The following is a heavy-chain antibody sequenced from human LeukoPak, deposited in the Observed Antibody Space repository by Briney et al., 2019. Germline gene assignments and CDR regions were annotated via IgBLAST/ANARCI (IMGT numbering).Heavy chain of an antibody. CDR2: INEDGREK. V-gene: IGHV3-7*05. CDR3: ARDPDVGTVDY. D-gene: IGHD4-17*01. J-gene: IGHJ4*02. Sequence: GESLRLSCAASGFTFSSHTMNWVRQAPGKGLEWVANINEDGREKYYVDSVKGRFTISRDNAKNSLCLQMNSLRAEDTAIYYCARDPDVGTVDYRGQGTLVTVSS. CDR1: GFTFSSHT.